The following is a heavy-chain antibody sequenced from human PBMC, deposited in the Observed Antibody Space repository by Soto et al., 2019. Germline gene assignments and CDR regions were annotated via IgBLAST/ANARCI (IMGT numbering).Heavy chain of an antibody. D-gene: IGHD4-4*01. J-gene: IGHJ6*03. Sequence: ASVKVSCKASGYTFTSHGISWVRQAPGQGLEWMGWISAYNGNTNYAENFQGRVTMTTDTFTSTAYMELRSLRSDDSAVYYCARCYSNYVQEYYCYMDVWGKGTTVTVSS. CDR2: ISAYNGNT. CDR1: GYTFTSHG. CDR3: ARCYSNYVQEYYCYMDV. V-gene: IGHV1-18*01.